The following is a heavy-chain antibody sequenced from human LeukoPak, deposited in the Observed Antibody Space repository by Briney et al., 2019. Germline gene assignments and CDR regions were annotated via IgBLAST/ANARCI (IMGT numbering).Heavy chain of an antibody. V-gene: IGHV1-18*01. D-gene: IGHD5-24*01. J-gene: IGHJ4*02. CDR2: ISAYNGNT. CDR1: GYTFTSYG. CDR3: ARLGDGYNHFDY. Sequence: ASVKVSCKASGYTFTSYGISWVRQAPGQGLEWMGWISAYNGNTNYAQKIQGRVTMTTDTSTSTAYMELRSLRYDDTAVYYCARLGDGYNHFDYWGQGTLVTVSS.